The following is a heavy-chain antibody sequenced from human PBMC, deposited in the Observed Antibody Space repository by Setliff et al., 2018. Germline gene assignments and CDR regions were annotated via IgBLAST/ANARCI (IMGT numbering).Heavy chain of an antibody. CDR3: SRDLQGSGDYVVDY. V-gene: IGHV3-7*01. Sequence: GSLRLSCAASGFTFRSYWMSWVRQAPGKGLEWVANIKKDGSIKYYLDSVRGRFTISRDNAENSLTLQMNNLRVEDTAVYYCSRDLQGSGDYVVDYWGQGTLVTVSS. CDR2: IKKDGSIK. D-gene: IGHD4-17*01. CDR1: GFTFRSYW. J-gene: IGHJ4*02.